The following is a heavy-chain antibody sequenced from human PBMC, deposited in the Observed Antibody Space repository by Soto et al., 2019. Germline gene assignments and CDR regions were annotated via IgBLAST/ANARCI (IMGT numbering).Heavy chain of an antibody. CDR1: DGSISSSSYY. CDR2: IHSSGST. J-gene: IGHJ4*02. Sequence: QLQLQESGPGLVKPSETLSLTCTVSDGSISSSSYYWGWIRQPPGKGLEWIGSIHSSGSTYYNPSLQSRVTMSVDTSKNQFSLKLNSVTAADTALYYCARGHGGVTIFGAPGHFDYWGQGTLVTVSS. V-gene: IGHV4-39*01. D-gene: IGHD3-3*01. CDR3: ARGHGGVTIFGAPGHFDY.